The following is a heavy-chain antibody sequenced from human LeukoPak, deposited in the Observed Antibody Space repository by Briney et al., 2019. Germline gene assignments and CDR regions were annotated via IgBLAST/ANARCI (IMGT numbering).Heavy chain of an antibody. CDR3: ARDMYDNGWSSFDY. V-gene: IGHV3-30-3*01. CDR2: ISFDGTNK. Sequence: PGGSLRLSCAASGFTFSNYAMHWVRQAPGKGLEWVAVISFDGTNKYYANSVQGRFTISRDNSKNTLYLQMNSLRAEDTALYYCARDMYDNGWSSFDYWGQGTLVTVS. CDR1: GFTFSNYA. D-gene: IGHD3-10*01. J-gene: IGHJ4*02.